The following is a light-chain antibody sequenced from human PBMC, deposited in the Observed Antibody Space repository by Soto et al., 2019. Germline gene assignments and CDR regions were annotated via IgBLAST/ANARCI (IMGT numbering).Light chain of an antibody. Sequence: DIQMTQSPSSLSASVGDRVTITCRASQGISSYLAWYQQKPGKAPKLLIYAASTLQSGVPSRFSGSGSGTDLTLSISCLQSEDFATYYCQQYYSYTRTFGQGTKV. CDR1: QGISSY. CDR3: QQYYSYTRT. V-gene: IGKV1-9*01. J-gene: IGKJ1*01. CDR2: AAS.